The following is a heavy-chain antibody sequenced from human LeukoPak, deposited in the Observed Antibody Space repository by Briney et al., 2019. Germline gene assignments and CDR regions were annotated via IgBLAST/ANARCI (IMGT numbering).Heavy chain of an antibody. CDR3: ARGYGSGSYGWFDP. CDR1: GFTFSDSY. CDR2: ISGSGHDI. J-gene: IGHJ5*02. V-gene: IGHV3-11*04. D-gene: IGHD3-10*01. Sequence: PGGSLRLSCAASGFTFSDSYMTWVRQAPGKGVEWVAYISGSGHDINYSDSVKGRFTISRDNAKNSLYLQMNSLRAEDTAVYYCARGYGSGSYGWFDPWGQGTLVTVSS.